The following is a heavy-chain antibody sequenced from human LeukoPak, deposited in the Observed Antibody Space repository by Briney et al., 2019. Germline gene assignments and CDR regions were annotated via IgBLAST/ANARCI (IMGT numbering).Heavy chain of an antibody. CDR3: ARAPSGYDSGEDYFDY. Sequence: ASVKVSCKASGYTFTNFDIYWVRQSTGQGLEWMGWLRPNSGNTGYAQKFQGRVTMTRNTFISTAYMELSSLRSEDTAVYYCARAPSGYDSGEDYFDYWGQGTLVTVSS. CDR1: GYTFTNFD. V-gene: IGHV1-8*01. CDR2: LRPNSGNT. D-gene: IGHD5-12*01. J-gene: IGHJ4*02.